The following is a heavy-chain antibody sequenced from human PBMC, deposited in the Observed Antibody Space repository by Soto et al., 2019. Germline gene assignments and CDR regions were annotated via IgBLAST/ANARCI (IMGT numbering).Heavy chain of an antibody. Sequence: GGSLRLSCAASGFTFSSYAMSWVRQAPGKGLEWVSAISGSGGSTYYADSVKGRFTISRDNSKNTLYLQMNSLRAEDTAVYYCAKVGYDFWSGYLYDYYGMDVWGQGTTVTVSS. J-gene: IGHJ6*02. CDR1: GFTFSSYA. D-gene: IGHD3-3*01. CDR2: ISGSGGST. CDR3: AKVGYDFWSGYLYDYYGMDV. V-gene: IGHV3-23*01.